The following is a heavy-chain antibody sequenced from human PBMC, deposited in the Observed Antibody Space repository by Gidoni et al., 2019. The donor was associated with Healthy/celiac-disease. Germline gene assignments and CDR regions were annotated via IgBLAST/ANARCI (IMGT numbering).Heavy chain of an antibody. CDR3: ARVGLGATVTTDGYYYYYGMDV. CDR2: IIPIFGTA. CDR1: GGTFSSYA. J-gene: IGHJ6*02. Sequence: QVQLVQSGAEVKKPGSSVKVSCKASGGTFSSYAISWVRQAPGQGLEWMGGIIPIFGTANYAQKFQGRVTITADKSTSTAYMELSSLRSEDTAVYYCARVGLGATVTTDGYYYYYGMDVWGQGTTVTVSS. D-gene: IGHD4-17*01. V-gene: IGHV1-69*06.